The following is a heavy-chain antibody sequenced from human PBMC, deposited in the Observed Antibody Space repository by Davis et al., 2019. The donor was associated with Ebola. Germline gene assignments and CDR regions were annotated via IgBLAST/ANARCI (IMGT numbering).Heavy chain of an antibody. CDR3: TRREEEAAAGDFDY. J-gene: IGHJ4*02. V-gene: IGHV3-73*01. Sequence: PGGSLRLSCAASGFTFSGSAIHWVRQPSGKGLEWVGRVRDKPNDYATAYAASVTGRFTISSDDSKNTAYLQMNSLKTEDTAVYYCTRREEEAAAGDFDYWGQGTLVTVSS. D-gene: IGHD6-13*01. CDR2: VRDKPNDYAT. CDR1: GFTFSGSA.